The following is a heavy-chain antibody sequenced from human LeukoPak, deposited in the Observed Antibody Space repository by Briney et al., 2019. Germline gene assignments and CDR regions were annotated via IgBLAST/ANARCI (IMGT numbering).Heavy chain of an antibody. J-gene: IGHJ5*02. CDR3: AGYSSGWYENPNWFDP. CDR2: INPSGGST. V-gene: IGHV1-46*01. D-gene: IGHD6-19*01. Sequence: ASVKVSCKASGYTFTSYYMHWVRQAPGQGLEWMGIINPSGGSTSYAQKFQGRVTMTRDMSTSTAYMELSSLRSEDTAVYYCAGYSSGWYENPNWFDPWGQGTLVTVSS. CDR1: GYTFTSYY.